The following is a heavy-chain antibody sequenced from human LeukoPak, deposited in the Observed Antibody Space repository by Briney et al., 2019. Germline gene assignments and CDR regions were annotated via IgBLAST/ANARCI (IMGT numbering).Heavy chain of an antibody. V-gene: IGHV4-30-4*01. CDR3: ARGSYSSGWYEVHFQH. J-gene: IGHJ1*01. Sequence: PSGTLSLTCAVSGDSISSGDSYWSWIRQPPGKGLEWIGYIYSSGSTYYNPSLKSRVTISVDTSKNQFSLKLSSVTAADTAVYYCARGSYSSGWYEVHFQHWGQGTLVTVSS. CDR2: IYSSGST. D-gene: IGHD6-19*01. CDR1: GDSISSGDSY.